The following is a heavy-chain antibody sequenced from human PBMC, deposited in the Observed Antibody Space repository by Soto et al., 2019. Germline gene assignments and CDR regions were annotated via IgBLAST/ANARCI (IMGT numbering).Heavy chain of an antibody. V-gene: IGHV4-59*12. D-gene: IGHD3-3*01. CDR3: ARDRPPIFGVTYGMYV. CDR1: GGSISSYY. CDR2: IYYSGST. J-gene: IGHJ6*02. Sequence: PSETLSLTCTVSGGSISSYYWSWIRQPPGKGLEWIGYIYYSGSTNYNPSLKSRVTISVDTSKNQFSLKLSSVTAADTAVYYCARDRPPIFGVTYGMYVWGQGTTLPVSS.